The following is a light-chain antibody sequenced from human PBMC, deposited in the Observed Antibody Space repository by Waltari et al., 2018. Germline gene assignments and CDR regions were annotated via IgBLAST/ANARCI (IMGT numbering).Light chain of an antibody. CDR1: QGVSSY. Sequence: EIVLTQSPATLSLSPGERATPSCRASQGVSSYLAWYQQKPGQAPRLLIYDASNRATGIPARFSGSGSGTDFTLTISSLEPEDFAVYYCQQRSNWPITFGQGTRLEIK. CDR3: QQRSNWPIT. CDR2: DAS. J-gene: IGKJ5*01. V-gene: IGKV3-11*01.